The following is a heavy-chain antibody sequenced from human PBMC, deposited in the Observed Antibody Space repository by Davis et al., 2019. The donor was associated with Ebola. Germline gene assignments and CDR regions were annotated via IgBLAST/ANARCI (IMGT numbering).Heavy chain of an antibody. V-gene: IGHV4-39*01. CDR2: IYYSWST. D-gene: IGHD3-22*01. CDR1: GGSISSSSYY. CDR3: ARRYADSSGYYFGY. J-gene: IGHJ4*02. Sequence: MPSETLSLTCTVSGGSISSSSYYWGWIRQPPGNGLEWIGSIYYSWSTYYNPSLKSRVTISVDTSKNQFSLKLSSVTAADTAVYYCARRYADSSGYYFGYWGQGTLVTVSS.